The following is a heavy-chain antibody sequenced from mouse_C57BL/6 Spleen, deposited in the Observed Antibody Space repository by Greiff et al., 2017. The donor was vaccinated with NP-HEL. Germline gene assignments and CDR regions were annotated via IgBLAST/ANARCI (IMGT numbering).Heavy chain of an antibody. J-gene: IGHJ2*01. CDR3: ARSVTLDY. V-gene: IGHV1-26*01. D-gene: IGHD2-5*01. Sequence: EVQLQQSGPELVKPGASVKISCKASGYTFTDYYMNWVKQSHGKSLEWIGDINPNNGGTSYNQKFKGKATLTVDKSSSTAYMEPRSLTSEDSAVYYCARSVTLDYWGQGTTLTVSS. CDR2: INPNNGGT. CDR1: GYTFTDYY.